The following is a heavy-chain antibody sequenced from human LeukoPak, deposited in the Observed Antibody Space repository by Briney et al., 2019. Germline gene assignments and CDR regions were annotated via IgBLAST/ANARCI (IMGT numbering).Heavy chain of an antibody. CDR1: GFIFSNYW. CDR2: IKEDGSDK. V-gene: IGHV3-7*01. Sequence: GGSLRLSCEASGFIFSNYWMAWVRQAPGKGLEWVANIKEDGSDKNYVESMKGRYTISRDNTQNSLYLQMNRLGVEDTAVYYCARDAGYGYDRFDYWGQGTQVTVSS. J-gene: IGHJ4*02. D-gene: IGHD5-18*01. CDR3: ARDAGYGYDRFDY.